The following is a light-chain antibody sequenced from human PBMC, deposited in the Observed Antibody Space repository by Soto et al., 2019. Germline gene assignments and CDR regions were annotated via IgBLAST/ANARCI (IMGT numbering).Light chain of an antibody. CDR1: QSINKY. CDR2: DAS. Sequence: EIVLTQSPATLSFSPGERDTLSCRASQSINKYLAWYQQKPGQAPRLLIYDASNRATGIPARFSGSGSGTDFTLTISSLEPEDFAVYYCQQRSNWRGTFGGGTKV. J-gene: IGKJ4*01. V-gene: IGKV3-11*01. CDR3: QQRSNWRGT.